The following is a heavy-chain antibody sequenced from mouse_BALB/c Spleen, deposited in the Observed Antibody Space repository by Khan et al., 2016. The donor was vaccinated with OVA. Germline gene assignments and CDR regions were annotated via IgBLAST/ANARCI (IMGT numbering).Heavy chain of an antibody. CDR3: SRPSYYGNPWFTY. CDR1: GFAFSSYD. V-gene: IGHV5-9*02. CDR2: ISGTGIYT. D-gene: IGHD2-10*01. Sequence: EVQLQESGGGLVKPGGSLKLSCAPSGFAFSSYDMSWVRQTPEKRLEWVATISGTGIYTYYPDSVKGRFTISRDNARNTLYLQMSSLRSEDTALYYCSRPSYYGNPWFTYWGQGTLFTVSA. J-gene: IGHJ3*01.